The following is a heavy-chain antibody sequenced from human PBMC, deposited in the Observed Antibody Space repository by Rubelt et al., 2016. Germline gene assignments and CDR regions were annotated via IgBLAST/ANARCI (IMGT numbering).Heavy chain of an antibody. CDR3: ARHESAGSSWPFDD. CDR2: IYYSGST. CDR1: GVSISSYY. J-gene: IGHJ4*02. D-gene: IGHD6-13*01. V-gene: IGHV4-59*08. Sequence: QVQLQESGPGLVKPSETLSLTCTVSGVSISSYYWSWIRQPPGKGLEWIGYIYYSGSTSYNPSLRSRVTISVDTSKNQFSLKLTSVTATDTAVYYCARHESAGSSWPFDDWGQGTQVTVSS.